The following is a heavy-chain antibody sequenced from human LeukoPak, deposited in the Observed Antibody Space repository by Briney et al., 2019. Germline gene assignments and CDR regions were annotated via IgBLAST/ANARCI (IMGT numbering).Heavy chain of an antibody. Sequence: ASVNASCKHSVYTLIGYYVYRVRQAPGQALEWMGGINPDSGGTKYAEKFQGRVTMTRDTSITTADMELSRLTSDDTAVYYCARGGVPGFCFSTSCYGGDYWGQGTLVTVSS. J-gene: IGHJ4*02. D-gene: IGHD2-2*01. V-gene: IGHV1-2*02. CDR1: VYTLIGYY. CDR2: INPDSGGT. CDR3: ARGGVPGFCFSTSCYGGDY.